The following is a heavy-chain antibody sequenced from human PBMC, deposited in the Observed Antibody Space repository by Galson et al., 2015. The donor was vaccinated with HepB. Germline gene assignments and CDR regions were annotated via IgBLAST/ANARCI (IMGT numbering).Heavy chain of an antibody. D-gene: IGHD3-22*01. CDR3: AAAYDSSGFNFDY. J-gene: IGHJ4*02. Sequence: SVKVSCKASGFTFTSSAVQWVRQARGQRLEWIGWIVVGSGNTNYAQKFQERVTITRDMSTSTAYMELSSLRSEDTAVYYCAAAYDSSGFNFDYWGQGTLVTVSS. CDR2: IVVGSGNT. CDR1: GFTFTSSA. V-gene: IGHV1-58*01.